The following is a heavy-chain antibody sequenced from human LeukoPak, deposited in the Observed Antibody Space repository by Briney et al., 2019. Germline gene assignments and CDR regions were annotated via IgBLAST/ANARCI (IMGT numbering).Heavy chain of an antibody. V-gene: IGHV4-39*01. CDR2: IYYSGST. D-gene: IGHD3-22*01. CDR1: GGSFSGYY. J-gene: IGHJ3*02. Sequence: SETLSLTCAVYGGSFSGYYWGWIRQPPGKGLEWIGSIYYSGSTYYNPSLKSRVTISVDTSKNQFSLKLSSVTAADTAVYYCARHVPTMIVVVAFDIWGQGTMVTVSS. CDR3: ARHVPTMIVVVAFDI.